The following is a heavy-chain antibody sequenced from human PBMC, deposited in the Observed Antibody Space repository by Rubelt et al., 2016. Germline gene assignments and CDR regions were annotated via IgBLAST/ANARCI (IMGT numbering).Heavy chain of an antibody. CDR3: AKPARLDYGINAEYFQH. V-gene: IGHV3-30*02. D-gene: IGHD4-17*01. Sequence: QVQLVESGGGVVQPGGSLRLSCAASGFTFSSYGMHWVRQAPGKGLEGVAFIRYDGSNKYYADSVKGRFTISRDNSKNTLYLQMNSLRAEDTAVYYCAKPARLDYGINAEYFQHWGQGTLVTVSS. J-gene: IGHJ1*01. CDR2: IRYDGSNK. CDR1: GFTFSSYG.